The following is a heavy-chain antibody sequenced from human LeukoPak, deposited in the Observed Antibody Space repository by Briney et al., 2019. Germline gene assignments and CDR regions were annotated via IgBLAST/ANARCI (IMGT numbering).Heavy chain of an antibody. Sequence: GGSLRLSCAASGFAFNYWMSWVRQAPGKGLEWVANMNEDGSEKNYVDSVKGRFTISRDNAQDSLYLQMNSLGAEDTAVYYCARDRGYSNFDYWGQGTLLTVSS. D-gene: IGHD4-11*01. V-gene: IGHV3-7*01. CDR1: GFAFNYW. CDR2: MNEDGSEK. CDR3: ARDRGYSNFDY. J-gene: IGHJ4*02.